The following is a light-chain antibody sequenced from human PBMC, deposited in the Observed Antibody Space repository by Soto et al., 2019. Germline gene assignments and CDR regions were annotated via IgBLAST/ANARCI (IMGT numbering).Light chain of an antibody. CDR3: SSYTSRSTVV. CDR1: SSDVGGYNY. Sequence: QSALTQPASVSGSPGQSITISCTGTSSDVGGYNYVSWYQQHPGKAPKLMIYDVSNRPSGVANRFSGSKSGNTASLTISGLDAEDEADYYCSSYTSRSTVVFGGGTKLTVL. V-gene: IGLV2-14*01. CDR2: DVS. J-gene: IGLJ2*01.